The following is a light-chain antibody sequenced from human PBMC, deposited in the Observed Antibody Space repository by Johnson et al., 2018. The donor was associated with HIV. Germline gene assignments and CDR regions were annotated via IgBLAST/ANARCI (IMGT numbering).Light chain of an antibody. CDR3: ETWDSSLSWV. CDR2: DNN. Sequence: QSVLTQPPSVSAAPGQKVTISCSGSSSNIGNNYVSWYQQLPGTAPKLLIYDNNKRPSGIPDRFSGSKSGTSATLGIPGLPTGDEADYYCETWDSSLSWVFGTGTKVTVL. CDR1: SSNIGNNY. J-gene: IGLJ1*01. V-gene: IGLV1-51*01.